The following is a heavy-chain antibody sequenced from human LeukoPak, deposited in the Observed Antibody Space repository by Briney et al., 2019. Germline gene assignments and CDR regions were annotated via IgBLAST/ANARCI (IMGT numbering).Heavy chain of an antibody. CDR1: GGSISSSGYY. D-gene: IGHD3-9*01. V-gene: IGHV4-39*01. Sequence: PSETLSLTCTVSGGSISSSGYYWGWIRQPPGKGLEWIGSIYYSGSTYYNPSLKSRVTISVDTSKNQFSLELSFVTAADTAVYYCASPINYDILTGHLTTFDYWGQGILVTVSS. CDR3: ASPINYDILTGHLTTFDY. CDR2: IYYSGST. J-gene: IGHJ4*02.